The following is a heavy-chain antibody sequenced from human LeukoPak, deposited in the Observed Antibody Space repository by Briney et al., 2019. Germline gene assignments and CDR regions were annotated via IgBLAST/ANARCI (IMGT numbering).Heavy chain of an antibody. CDR2: IYSGGST. Sequence: GGSLRLSCVASRIIVSSNYMTWVRQAPGKGLECVSVIYSGGSTYYADSVKGRFTISRDNSKNTLYLQMNNLRVEDTAVYYCARDRSWFDPWGQGTPVTVSS. V-gene: IGHV3-66*01. D-gene: IGHD6-19*01. CDR1: RIIVSSNY. CDR3: ARDRSWFDP. J-gene: IGHJ5*02.